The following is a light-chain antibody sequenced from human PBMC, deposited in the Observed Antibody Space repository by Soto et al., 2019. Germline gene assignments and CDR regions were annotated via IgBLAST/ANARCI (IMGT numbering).Light chain of an antibody. Sequence: DIQMTQFPSTLSASVGDRVTITCRASQSISTWLAWYQQKPGLAPKLLIYRASTLKSGVPSRFSGSGSGTEFTLTISSLQPDDFATYYCQHCYSYSEAFGQGTKVDIK. CDR1: QSISTW. J-gene: IGKJ1*01. CDR2: RAS. CDR3: QHCYSYSEA. V-gene: IGKV1-5*03.